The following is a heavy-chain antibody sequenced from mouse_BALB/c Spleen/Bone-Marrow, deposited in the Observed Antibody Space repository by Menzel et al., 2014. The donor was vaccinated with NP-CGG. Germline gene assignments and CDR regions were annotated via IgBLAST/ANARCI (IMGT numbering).Heavy chain of an antibody. CDR1: GYTFTSYY. J-gene: IGHJ3*01. Sequence: QVQLQQSGAELVKPGASVKLSCKASGYTFTSYYMYWVKQRPGQGLEWIGEITPSNGDTNFNEKFKSKATLTVDKSSSTAYMQLSRLTSEDSAVYCCSREGAYWGQGTLVTVSA. CDR3: SREGAY. V-gene: IGHV1S81*02. CDR2: ITPSNGDT.